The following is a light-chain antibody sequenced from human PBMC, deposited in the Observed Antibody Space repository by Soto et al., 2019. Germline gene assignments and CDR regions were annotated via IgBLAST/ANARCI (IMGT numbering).Light chain of an antibody. CDR1: HRVSNS. Sequence: LTQSPATLSLSPGERVNLFCGDTHRVSNSLAWYQQKSGQAPRLLIYDASFRATGIPARFSGSGSGTDFTLTISSLEPEDFAVYYCQLSQQRSDWPPITFGQGTRLEIK. CDR3: QLSQQRSDWPPIT. V-gene: IGKV3-11*01. CDR2: DAS. J-gene: IGKJ5*01.